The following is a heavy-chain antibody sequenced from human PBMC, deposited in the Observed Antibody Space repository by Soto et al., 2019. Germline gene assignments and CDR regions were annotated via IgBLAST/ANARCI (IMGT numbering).Heavy chain of an antibody. CDR1: GFTFSSYA. D-gene: IGHD2-2*01. V-gene: IGHV3-23*01. CDR3: AKDLPIYCSSTSCPNYYYYYYMDV. J-gene: IGHJ6*03. Sequence: GSLRLSCAASGFTFSSYAMSRVRQAPGKGLEWVSAISGSGGSTYYADSVKGRFTISRDNSKNTLYLQMNSLRAEDTAVYYCAKDLPIYCSSTSCPNYYYYYYMDVWGKGTTVTVSS. CDR2: ISGSGGST.